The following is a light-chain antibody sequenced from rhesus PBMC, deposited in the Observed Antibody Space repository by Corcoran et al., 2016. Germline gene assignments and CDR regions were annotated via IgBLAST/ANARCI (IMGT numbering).Light chain of an antibody. CDR1: QGINKE. V-gene: IGKV1-94*01. J-gene: IGKJ1*01. CDR2: AAS. CDR3: LQDYTTPWT. Sequence: DIQMTQSPSSLSASVGDRVTVTCRASQGINKELSWYQQKPGKAPTLLIYAASSLQTGVSSRFRGRGSGTEYTLTIRSLPPEDVATYYCLQDYTTPWTFGQGTKVEIK.